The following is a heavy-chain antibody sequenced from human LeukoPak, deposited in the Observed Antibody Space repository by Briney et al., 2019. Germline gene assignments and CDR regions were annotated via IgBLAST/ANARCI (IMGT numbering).Heavy chain of an antibody. CDR1: GVSVTSYY. J-gene: IGHJ4*02. V-gene: IGHV4-4*07. Sequence: SETLSLTCTVSGVSVTSYYWSWLRQPAGKGLEWIGRIYTSGSTSYNPSLRSRLTMSVDTSKNQYSLNLSSVTAADTAVYYCARFTKDSSSSSGYYFDYWGQGTLVTVSS. CDR3: ARFTKDSSSSSGYYFDY. CDR2: IYTSGST. D-gene: IGHD6-13*01.